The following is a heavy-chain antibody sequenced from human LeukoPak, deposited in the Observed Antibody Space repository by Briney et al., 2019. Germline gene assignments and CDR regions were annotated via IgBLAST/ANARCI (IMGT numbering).Heavy chain of an antibody. J-gene: IGHJ4*02. Sequence: PSETLSLTCTVSGGSISNSNDYWGSIRQPPGKGLEWIGTIYYSGSTYYNPSLKSRVTISVDTSKNQFSVKLSSVTATDTAVYYCANYDYIDYTFDYWGQGTLVTVSS. CDR3: ANYDYIDYTFDY. D-gene: IGHD4-11*01. CDR2: IYYSGST. CDR1: GGSISNSNDY. V-gene: IGHV4-39*01.